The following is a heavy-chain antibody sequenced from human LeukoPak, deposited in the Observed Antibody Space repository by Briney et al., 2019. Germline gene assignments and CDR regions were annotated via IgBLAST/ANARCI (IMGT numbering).Heavy chain of an antibody. V-gene: IGHV3-23*01. CDR1: GFTFSSYA. CDR3: AKALFYCTNGVCYTDYYYGMDV. Sequence: GGSLRLSCAASGFTFSSYAMSWVRQAPGKGLEWVSAISGSGGSTYYADSVKGRFTISRDNSKNTLYLQMNSLRAEDTAVHYCAKALFYCTNGVCYTDYYYGMDVWGQGTTVTVSS. J-gene: IGHJ6*02. D-gene: IGHD2-8*01. CDR2: ISGSGGST.